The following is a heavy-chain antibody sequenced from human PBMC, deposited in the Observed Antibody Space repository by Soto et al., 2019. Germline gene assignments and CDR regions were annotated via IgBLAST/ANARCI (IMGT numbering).Heavy chain of an antibody. CDR3: AREGSAEIFGVVVYVLDV. V-gene: IGHV1-18*01. Sequence: ASVKVSCKASGYSFTAYGMSWVRQALGQGLEWMGWVRGYNGDTDYAQKFQGRVTMTTDTSTSTAYMELRSLRSDDTAVYYCAREGSAEIFGVVVYVLDVWGQGTTVTVSS. CDR1: GYSFTAYG. J-gene: IGHJ6*02. D-gene: IGHD3-3*01. CDR2: VRGYNGDT.